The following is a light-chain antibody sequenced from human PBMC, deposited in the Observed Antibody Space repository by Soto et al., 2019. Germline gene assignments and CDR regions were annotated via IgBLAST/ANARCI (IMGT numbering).Light chain of an antibody. CDR2: DVS. J-gene: IGKJ2*01. CDR1: QSISNW. V-gene: IGKV1-5*01. Sequence: DIQMTQSPSTLSASVGDTVTITCRASQSISNWLAWYQQKPGKAPTLLIYDVSRLESGVPSRFSGSGSGTEFTLTINGLQPGDFATYYCQQYETYYTFGQGTKVDIK. CDR3: QQYETYYT.